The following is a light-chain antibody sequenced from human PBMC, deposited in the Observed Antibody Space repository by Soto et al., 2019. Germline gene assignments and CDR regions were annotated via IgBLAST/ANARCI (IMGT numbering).Light chain of an antibody. CDR2: STN. Sequence: QTVVTQEPSFSVSPGGTVTLTCGLSSGSVSTSYYPSWYQQTPGQAPRTLIYSTNTRSSGIPDRFSGSILGNKAALTITGAQADDESDYYCVLYMVSGIRVFVGGTKVTVL. CDR1: SGSVSTSYY. J-gene: IGLJ3*02. V-gene: IGLV8-61*01. CDR3: VLYMVSGIRV.